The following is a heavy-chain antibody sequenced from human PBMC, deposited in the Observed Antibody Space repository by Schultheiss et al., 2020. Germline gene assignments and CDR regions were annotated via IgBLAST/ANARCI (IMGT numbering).Heavy chain of an antibody. CDR3: ASSSSGYYDY. J-gene: IGHJ4*02. D-gene: IGHD3-22*01. CDR1: GFTFSSYS. Sequence: GESLKISCAASGFTFSSYSMNWVRQAPGKGLEWVSSISSSSSYIYYADSVKGRFTISRDNAKNSLYLQMNSLRDEDTAVYYCASSSSGYYDYWGQGTLVTVSS. CDR2: ISSSSSYI. V-gene: IGHV3-21*01.